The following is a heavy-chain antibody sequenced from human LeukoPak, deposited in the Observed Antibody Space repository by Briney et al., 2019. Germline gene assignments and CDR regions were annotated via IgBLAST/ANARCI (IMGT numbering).Heavy chain of an antibody. CDR2: ISAYNGNT. V-gene: IGHV1-18*01. D-gene: IGHD3-22*01. J-gene: IGHJ2*01. CDR1: GYTFTSHG. Sequence: ASVKVSCKASGYTFTSHGISWVRQAPGQGLEWMGWISAYNGNTNYAQKLQGRVTMTTDTSTSTAYMELRSLRSDDTAVYYCARVSYDSSGYGDWYFDLWGRGTLVTVSS. CDR3: ARVSYDSSGYGDWYFDL.